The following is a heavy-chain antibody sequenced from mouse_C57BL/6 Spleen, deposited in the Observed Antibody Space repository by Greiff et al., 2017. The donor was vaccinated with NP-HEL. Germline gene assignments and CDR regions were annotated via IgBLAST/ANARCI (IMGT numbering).Heavy chain of an antibody. J-gene: IGHJ2*01. V-gene: IGHV1-18*01. Sequence: VQLQQSGPELVKPGASVKIPCKASGYTFTDYNMDWVKQSHGKSLEWIGDINPNNGGTIYNQKFKGKATLTVDKSSSTAYMELRSLTSEDTAVYYCARGRDDGYFLFDYWGQGTTLTVSS. CDR2: INPNNGGT. D-gene: IGHD2-3*01. CDR1: GYTFTDYN. CDR3: ARGRDDGYFLFDY.